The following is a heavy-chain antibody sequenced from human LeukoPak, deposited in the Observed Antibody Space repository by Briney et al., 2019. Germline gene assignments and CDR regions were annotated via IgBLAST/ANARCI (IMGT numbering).Heavy chain of an antibody. J-gene: IGHJ3*02. CDR2: ISSSSSTI. V-gene: IGHV3-48*01. CDR3: AKDFKYYRSAFDI. D-gene: IGHD3-10*01. CDR1: GFTFSDYS. Sequence: GGSLRLSCAASGFTFSDYSMNWVRQAPGKGLEWVSYISSSSSTIYYADSVKGRFTISRDNAKNSLYLQMNSLRAEDTAVYYCAKDFKYYRSAFDIWGQGTMVTVSS.